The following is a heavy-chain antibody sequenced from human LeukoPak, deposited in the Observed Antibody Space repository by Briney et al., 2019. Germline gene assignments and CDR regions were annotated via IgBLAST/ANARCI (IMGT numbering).Heavy chain of an antibody. CDR1: GLTFSNSW. D-gene: IGHD3-10*01. CDR2: INNERTTI. Sequence: GGSLRLSCEASGLTFSNSWMHWVRQAPGKGLVWVSRINNERTTISYADSVKGRFTISRDNAKNTLYLQMNSLRAEDTAVYYCARVSGLGMNEYYQHWGQGTLVTVAS. J-gene: IGHJ1*01. CDR3: ARVSGLGMNEYYQH. V-gene: IGHV3-74*01.